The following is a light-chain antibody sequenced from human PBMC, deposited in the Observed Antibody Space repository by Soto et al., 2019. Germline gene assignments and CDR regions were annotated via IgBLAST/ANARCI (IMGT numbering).Light chain of an antibody. J-gene: IGKJ2*01. Sequence: DIQMTQSPSSLSASVGDRVTITCRASQSISSYLSWYQQKPGKAPKLLIYGASSLQTGVPSRFSGGGSGTDFTLTISSLQHEDFATYFCQQSYNTPYTFGQGTKVDIK. CDR1: QSISSY. V-gene: IGKV1-39*01. CDR3: QQSYNTPYT. CDR2: GAS.